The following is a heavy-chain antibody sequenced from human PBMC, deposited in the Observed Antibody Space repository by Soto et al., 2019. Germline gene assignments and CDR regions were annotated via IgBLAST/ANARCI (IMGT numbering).Heavy chain of an antibody. CDR3: AIEYVTMIVVGPSVDYYGMDV. J-gene: IGHJ6*02. CDR2: ISPKNGNT. V-gene: IGHV1-18*01. CDR1: GYTFTSYG. D-gene: IGHD3-22*01. Sequence: ASVKVSCKASGYTFTSYGISWVRQAPGQGLEWMGWISPKNGNTNYAQKFQGRVTITTDTSTSTAYMELRSLRSEDTAVYYCAIEYVTMIVVGPSVDYYGMDVWGQGTTVTVSS.